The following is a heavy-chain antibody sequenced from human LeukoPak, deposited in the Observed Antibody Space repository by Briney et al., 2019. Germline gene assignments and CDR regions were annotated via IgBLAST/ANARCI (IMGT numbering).Heavy chain of an antibody. CDR1: GFTFSNYW. CDR3: AREAYCSSTSFQGYFFDF. V-gene: IGHV3-7*01. D-gene: IGHD2-2*01. Sequence: VGSLRLSCAASGFTFSNYWMSWVRQAPGKGLEWVANIKQDGSEKYYVDSVKGRFTISRDNAKNSLYLQMNSLRAEDTAVYYCAREAYCSSTSFQGYFFDFWGQGTLVTVSS. J-gene: IGHJ4*02. CDR2: IKQDGSEK.